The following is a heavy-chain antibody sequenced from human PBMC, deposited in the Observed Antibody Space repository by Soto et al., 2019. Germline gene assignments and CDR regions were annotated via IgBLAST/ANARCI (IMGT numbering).Heavy chain of an antibody. D-gene: IGHD6-19*01. CDR2: ISGYNGKT. Sequence: QVQLVQSGAEVKKRGASVKVSCKASGYMFNSYGMSWLRQAPGQGLEWIGWISGYNGKTDLAQKFQGRVTMTTEASTRTVYMALTSLRFDDTALYYCARDETYTAGWYFEHWGQGTLVTVPS. V-gene: IGHV1-18*01. CDR3: ARDETYTAGWYFEH. CDR1: GYMFNSYG. J-gene: IGHJ4*02.